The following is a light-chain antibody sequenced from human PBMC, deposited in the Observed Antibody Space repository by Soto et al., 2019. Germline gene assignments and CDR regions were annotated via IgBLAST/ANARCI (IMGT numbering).Light chain of an antibody. V-gene: IGLV1-40*01. CDR2: ANT. Sequence: QSVLTQPPSVSGAPGQRVTISCSGSSSNIGAGFDVHWYQQLPGTGPKLLIYANTNRASGVPDRFSGSKSGTSASLAITGLKAEDEADYYFHSYYGFLSGVIFGGGTKLTVL. J-gene: IGLJ2*01. CDR3: HSYYGFLSGVI. CDR1: SSNIGAGFD.